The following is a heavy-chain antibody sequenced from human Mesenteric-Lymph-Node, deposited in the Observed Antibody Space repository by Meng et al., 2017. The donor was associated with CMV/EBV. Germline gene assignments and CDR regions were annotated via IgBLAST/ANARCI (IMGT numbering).Heavy chain of an antibody. D-gene: IGHD5-12*01. Sequence: GESLKISCAASGFTVSSNYMSWVRQAPGKGLEWVANIKQDGSEKYYVDSVKGRFTISRDNAENSLYLQMNSLRAEDTAVYYCARAPILVATIWVYWGQGTLVTVSS. V-gene: IGHV3-7*01. CDR3: ARAPILVATIWVY. J-gene: IGHJ4*02. CDR2: IKQDGSEK. CDR1: GFTVSSNY.